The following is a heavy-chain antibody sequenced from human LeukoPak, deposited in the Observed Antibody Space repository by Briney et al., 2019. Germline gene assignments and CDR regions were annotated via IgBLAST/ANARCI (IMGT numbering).Heavy chain of an antibody. Sequence: ASVKVSCKASGYTFTSYGISWVRQAPGQGLEWMGWISAYNGNTNYTQKLQGRVTMTTDTSTSTAYMELRSLRSDDTAVYYCARGQDTIFGVVHDAFDIWGQGTMVTVSS. CDR1: GYTFTSYG. CDR3: ARGQDTIFGVVHDAFDI. D-gene: IGHD3-3*01. CDR2: ISAYNGNT. J-gene: IGHJ3*02. V-gene: IGHV1-18*01.